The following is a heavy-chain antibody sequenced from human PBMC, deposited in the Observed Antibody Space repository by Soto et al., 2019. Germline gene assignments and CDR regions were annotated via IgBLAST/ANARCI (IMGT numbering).Heavy chain of an antibody. J-gene: IGHJ4*02. V-gene: IGHV3-72*01. D-gene: IGHD1-26*01. CDR2: IRNKANSYTT. Sequence: EVQLVESGGGLVQPGGSLRLSCAASGFTFSDHYVDWVRQAPGKGLEWVARIRNKANSYTTEYAASVKGRFAISRDDSKNSLVLQMNSLETEDTALYYCASSWDDHRDFDYWGQGTLVTVSS. CDR1: GFTFSDHY. CDR3: ASSWDDHRDFDY.